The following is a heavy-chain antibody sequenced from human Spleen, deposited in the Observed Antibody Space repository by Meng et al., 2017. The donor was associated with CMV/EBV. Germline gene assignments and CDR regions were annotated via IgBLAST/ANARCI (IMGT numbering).Heavy chain of an antibody. J-gene: IGHJ2*01. CDR1: GFMVSDNY. CDR2: IYTGGDT. Sequence: SCAASGFMVSDNYMSWVRQGPGKGLEWVAVIYTGGDTYYGDSVKGRFTISRDNSKNTVYLQMNSLRIEDSAVYYCTRDGPGEVAAPHVWSRATLVTVSS. D-gene: IGHD3-16*01. V-gene: IGHV3-66*01. CDR3: TRDGPGEVAAPHV.